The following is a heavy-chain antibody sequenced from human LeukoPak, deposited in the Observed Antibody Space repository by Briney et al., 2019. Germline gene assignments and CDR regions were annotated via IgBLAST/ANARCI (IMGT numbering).Heavy chain of an antibody. D-gene: IGHD3-10*01. Sequence: PGGSLRLSCAASGFTFSSSGMHWVRQAPGKGLEWVAVIWYDGSDKYYADSVKGRFTISRDNSKNTLYLQMNSLRAEDTAVYYCARVWFGELLSPFDYWGQGTLVTVSS. J-gene: IGHJ4*02. CDR1: GFTFSSSG. V-gene: IGHV3-33*01. CDR3: ARVWFGELLSPFDY. CDR2: IWYDGSDK.